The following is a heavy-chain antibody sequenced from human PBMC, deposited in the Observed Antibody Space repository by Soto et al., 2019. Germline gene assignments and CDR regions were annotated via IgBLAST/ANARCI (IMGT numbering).Heavy chain of an antibody. CDR2: IYHSGST. Sequence: PSETLSLTCAVSGYSISSGYYWGWIRQPPGKGLEWIGSIYHSGSTYYNPSLKSRVTISVDTSKNQFSLKLSSVTAADTAVYYCARDLESYSWFDSWGQGTLVTVSS. CDR3: ARDLESYSWFDS. V-gene: IGHV4-38-2*02. J-gene: IGHJ5*01. CDR1: GYSISSGYY. D-gene: IGHD1-26*01.